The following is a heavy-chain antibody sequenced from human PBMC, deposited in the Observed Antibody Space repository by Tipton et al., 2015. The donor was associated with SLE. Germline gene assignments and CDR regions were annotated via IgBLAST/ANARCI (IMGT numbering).Heavy chain of an antibody. J-gene: IGHJ4*02. V-gene: IGHV3-11*01. CDR1: GFTFSDYY. CDR3: ARDQVGVGDFDY. Sequence: TLRLSCAASGFTFSDYYMSWIRQAPGKGLEWLSYISNNDNAFYDGDSVKGRFTISRDNAKNLVFLQMNSLRVEDTAMYYCARDQVGVGDFDYWGQGTLVTVSS. CDR2: ISNNDNAF. D-gene: IGHD1-26*01.